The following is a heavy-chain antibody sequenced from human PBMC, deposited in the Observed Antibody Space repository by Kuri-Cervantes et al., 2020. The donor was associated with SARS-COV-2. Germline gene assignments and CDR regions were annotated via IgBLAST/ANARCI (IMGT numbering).Heavy chain of an antibody. J-gene: IGHJ4*02. V-gene: IGHV1-69*13. CDR1: GGTFSSYA. CDR3: ARESRLGSGSYYSVDY. CDR2: ITPIFGTA. Sequence: SVKVSCKASGGTFSSYAISWVRQAPGQGLEWMGRITPIFGTANYAQKFQGRVTITADESTSTAYMELSSLRSGDTAVYYCARESRLGSGSYYSVDYWGQGTLVTVSS. D-gene: IGHD1-26*01.